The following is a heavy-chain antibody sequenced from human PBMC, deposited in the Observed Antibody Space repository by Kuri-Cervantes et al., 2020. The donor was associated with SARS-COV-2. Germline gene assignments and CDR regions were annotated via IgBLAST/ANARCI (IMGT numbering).Heavy chain of an antibody. Sequence: SETLSLTCTVSGGSISSYYWSWIRQPPGKGLEWIGYIYCSGSTNYNPSLKSRVTIIVDTSKNQFSLKLSSVTAADTAVYYCARQVISYYDFWSGYLGGDYYYGMDVWGQGTTVTVAS. D-gene: IGHD3-3*01. CDR1: GGSISSYY. J-gene: IGHJ6*02. CDR2: IYCSGST. CDR3: ARQVISYYDFWSGYLGGDYYYGMDV. V-gene: IGHV4-59*08.